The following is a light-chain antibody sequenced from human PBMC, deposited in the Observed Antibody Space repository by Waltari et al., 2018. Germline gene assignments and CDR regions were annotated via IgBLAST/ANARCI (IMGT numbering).Light chain of an antibody. CDR3: CSSSGGGTCV. J-gene: IGLJ3*02. V-gene: IGLV2-23*01. CDR1: TTDF. CDR2: EGS. Sequence: QSALTQPASMSGSPGQSITISCTSTTTDFVSWYQHLPGKAPRLLIYEGSKRPSGLSGRFSGSQSGNTASLTISGLEFDDQATYYCCSSSGGGTCVFGGGTELAVL.